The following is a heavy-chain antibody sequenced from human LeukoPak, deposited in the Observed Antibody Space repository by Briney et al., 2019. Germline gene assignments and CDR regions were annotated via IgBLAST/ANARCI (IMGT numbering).Heavy chain of an antibody. J-gene: IGHJ3*02. CDR3: AKDVKWFGELLGDAFDI. CDR1: GFPFSSYS. CDR2: ISSSSDYI. Sequence: GGSLRLSCAASGFPFSSYSMTGVRQAPGKGLEWVSSISSSSDYIFYADSVKGRFTISRDNAKNSLYLQMNSLRAEDTALYYCAKDVKWFGELLGDAFDIWGQGTMVTVSS. D-gene: IGHD3-10*01. V-gene: IGHV3-21*04.